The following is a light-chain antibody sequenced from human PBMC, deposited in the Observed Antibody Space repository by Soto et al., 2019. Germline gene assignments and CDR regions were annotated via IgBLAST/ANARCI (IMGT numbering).Light chain of an antibody. J-gene: IGLJ1*01. CDR2: EVS. V-gene: IGLV2-14*01. CDR3: SSFTNTITRYA. Sequence: QSALTQPASVSGSPGQSITISCTGTSSDVGGYNYVSWFQHHPGKAPKLIIYEVSYRPSGVSARFSGSKSGDTASLTISGLQAEDEADYYCSSFTNTITRYAFGTGTKLTGL. CDR1: SSDVGGYNY.